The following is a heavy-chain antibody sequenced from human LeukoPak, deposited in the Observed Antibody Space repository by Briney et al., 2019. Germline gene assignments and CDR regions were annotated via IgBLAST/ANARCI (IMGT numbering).Heavy chain of an antibody. D-gene: IGHD3-16*02. J-gene: IGHJ3*02. CDR1: GFTFSNYW. CDR2: IKQDGSEK. V-gene: IGHV3-7*01. Sequence: GGSLRLSCAGSGFTFSNYWMSWVRQAPGKGLEWVANIKQDGSEKYYVDSVKGRFTISRDNADNSMYLQMNSLRADDTAVYYCARVFRLGDLSFYRAFDIWGQGTMVTVSS. CDR3: ARVFRLGDLSFYRAFDI.